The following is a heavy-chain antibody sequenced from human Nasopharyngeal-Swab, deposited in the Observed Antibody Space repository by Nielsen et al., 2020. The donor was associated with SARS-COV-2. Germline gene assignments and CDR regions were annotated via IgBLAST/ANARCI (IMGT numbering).Heavy chain of an antibody. D-gene: IGHD3-9*01. V-gene: IGHV2-70*11. Sequence: WIRQPPGKALEWLARIDWDDDKYYSTSPKTRLTISKDTSKNQVVLTMTNIDPVDTATYYCARTLYYDILTGYSRGNYGMDVWGQGTTVTVSS. CDR2: IDWDDDK. J-gene: IGHJ6*02. CDR3: ARTLYYDILTGYSRGNYGMDV.